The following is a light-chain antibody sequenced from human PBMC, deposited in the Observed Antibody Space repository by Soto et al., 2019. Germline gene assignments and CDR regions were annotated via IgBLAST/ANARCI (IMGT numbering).Light chain of an antibody. CDR3: GTWDSSLSAPNWV. CDR2: DNN. Sequence: QSVLTQPPSVSAAPGQKVTISCSGSISNIGKNYVSWYQQLPGTAPKVLIYDNNKRPSGIPDRFSGCKSGTSATLGITGLQTGDEADYYCGTWDSSLSAPNWVFGGGTKLTVL. V-gene: IGLV1-51*01. CDR1: ISNIGKNY. J-gene: IGLJ3*02.